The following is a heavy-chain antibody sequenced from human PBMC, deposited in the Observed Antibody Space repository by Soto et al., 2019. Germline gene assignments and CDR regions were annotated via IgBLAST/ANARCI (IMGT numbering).Heavy chain of an antibody. Sequence: GGSLRLSCAASGFTFSSYGMHWVRQAPGKGLEWVAVIWYDGSNKYYADSVKGRFTISRDNSKNTLYLQMNSLRAEDTAVYYCARAYMDYYDILTGPDYWGQGTLVTVSS. J-gene: IGHJ4*02. CDR1: GFTFSSYG. CDR3: ARAYMDYYDILTGPDY. V-gene: IGHV3-33*01. D-gene: IGHD3-9*01. CDR2: IWYDGSNK.